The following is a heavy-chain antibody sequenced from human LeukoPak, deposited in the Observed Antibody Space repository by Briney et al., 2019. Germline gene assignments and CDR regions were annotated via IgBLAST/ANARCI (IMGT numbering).Heavy chain of an antibody. CDR1: GFTFSRYW. D-gene: IGHD4-23*01. V-gene: IGHV3-21*01. CDR2: ISSSSSNT. J-gene: IGHJ4*02. Sequence: PGGSLRLLCSASGFTFSRYWMNWVRQAPGQGLEWVSSISSSSSNTHYADSVKGRFTISRDNAKNSLYLQMNSLRDEDTAVYYCVYGGNRGYWGQGTLVTVSS. CDR3: VYGGNRGY.